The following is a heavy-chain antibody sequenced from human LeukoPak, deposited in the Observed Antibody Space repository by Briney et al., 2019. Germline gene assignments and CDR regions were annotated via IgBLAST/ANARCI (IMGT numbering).Heavy chain of an antibody. D-gene: IGHD3-10*01. CDR2: IYHSGST. J-gene: IGHJ5*02. CDR3: AREGLNMVRGVIPKEAWGWFDP. CDR1: GGSISSYY. Sequence: SETLSLTCTVSGGSISSYYWSWIRQPPGKGLEWIGYIYHSGSTKYNPSLKSRVTISVDTSKNQFSLKLSSVTAADTAVYYCAREGLNMVRGVIPKEAWGWFDPWGQGTLVTVSS. V-gene: IGHV4-59*12.